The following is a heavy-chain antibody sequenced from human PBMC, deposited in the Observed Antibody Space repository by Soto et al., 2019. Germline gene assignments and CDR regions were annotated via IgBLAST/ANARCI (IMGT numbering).Heavy chain of an antibody. CDR2: NIPIFGTA. J-gene: IGHJ6*02. CDR3: ASSAMDHYYYGMDV. V-gene: IGHV1-69*12. CDR1: GGTFSSYA. Sequence: QVQLVQSGAEVKKPGSSVKVSCKSSGGTFSSYAISWVRQAPGQGLEWMGGNIPIFGTADYAQKFQGRVTITADEPXSTAYMELSSLRSEDTAVYYCASSAMDHYYYGMDVWGQGTTVTVSS. D-gene: IGHD5-18*01.